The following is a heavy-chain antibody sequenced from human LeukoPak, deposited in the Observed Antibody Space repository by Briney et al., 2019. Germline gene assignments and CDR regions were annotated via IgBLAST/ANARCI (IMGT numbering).Heavy chain of an antibody. Sequence: ASVKVSCKASDYTFTSYGISWVRQAPGQGLEWMGWISTYNGNTHYAQTLQDRVTTTTDTSTSTAYMELRSLRSDDTAVYYCAREGDGWTFDIWGQGTMVTVSS. CDR3: AREGDGWTFDI. CDR2: ISTYNGNT. D-gene: IGHD2-2*03. CDR1: DYTFTSYG. V-gene: IGHV1-18*01. J-gene: IGHJ3*02.